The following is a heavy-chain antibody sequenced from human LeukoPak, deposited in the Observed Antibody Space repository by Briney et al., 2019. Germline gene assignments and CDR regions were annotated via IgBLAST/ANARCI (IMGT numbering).Heavy chain of an antibody. CDR3: VRVKGSYFDY. Sequence: GGPLRLSCAASGFPLSGYSINWVRQAPGKGLEWVSYISSSGSAIYYVDSVKGRFTVSRDNAKNSLFLQMNSPRAEDTAVYYCVRVKGSYFDYWGQGALVTVSS. CDR2: ISSSGSAI. V-gene: IGHV3-48*01. D-gene: IGHD2-15*01. CDR1: GFPLSGYS. J-gene: IGHJ4*02.